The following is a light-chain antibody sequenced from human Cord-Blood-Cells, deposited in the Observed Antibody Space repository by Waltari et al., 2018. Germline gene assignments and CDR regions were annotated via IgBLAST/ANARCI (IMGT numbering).Light chain of an antibody. Sequence: QSALTQPASVSGSPGQSITISCTGTSIDVGGHNYVSWYQQHPGKAPNLMIYDVSKRPSGVSNRFSGSKSGNTASLTISGLQAEDEADYYCSSYTSSSTWVFGGGTKLTVL. CDR2: DVS. V-gene: IGLV2-14*01. J-gene: IGLJ3*02. CDR3: SSYTSSSTWV. CDR1: SIDVGGHNY.